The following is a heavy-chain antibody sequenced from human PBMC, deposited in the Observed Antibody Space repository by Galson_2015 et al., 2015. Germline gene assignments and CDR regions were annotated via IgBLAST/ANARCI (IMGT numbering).Heavy chain of an antibody. CDR1: GHTFTSYP. V-gene: IGHV1-3*01. CDR3: ARATVTHKSFYYYGMDV. J-gene: IGHJ6*02. CDR2: INAGNGNT. Sequence: SVKVSCKASGHTFTSYPMHWVRQAPGQRLEWMGWINAGNGNTKYSQKFQGRVTITRDTSASTAYMELSSLRSEDTAVYYCARATVTHKSFYYYGMDVWGQGTTVTVSS. D-gene: IGHD4-17*01.